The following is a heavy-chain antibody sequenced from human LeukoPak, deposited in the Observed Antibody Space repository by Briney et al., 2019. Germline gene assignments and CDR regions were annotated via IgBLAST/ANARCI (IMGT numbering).Heavy chain of an antibody. Sequence: SETLSLTCAVSGGSISSSNWWSWVRQPPGKGLEWIGEINHSGSTNYNPSLKSRVTISVDTSKNQFSLKLSSVTAADTAVYYCARLGRLGSGWYPPWGQGTLVTVSS. CDR2: INHSGST. CDR1: GGSISSSNW. D-gene: IGHD6-19*01. V-gene: IGHV4-4*02. J-gene: IGHJ5*02. CDR3: ARLGRLGSGWYPP.